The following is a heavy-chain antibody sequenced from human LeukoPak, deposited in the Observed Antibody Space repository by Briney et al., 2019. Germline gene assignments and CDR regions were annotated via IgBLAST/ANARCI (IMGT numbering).Heavy chain of an antibody. V-gene: IGHV1-2*02. D-gene: IGHD3-22*01. Sequence: ASVKVSCKASGYTFTSYGISWVRQAPGQGLEWMGWINPNSGGTNYAQKFQGRVTMTRDTSISTAYMELSRLRSDDTAVYYCARDVFLGYYDSRTNWFDPWGQGTLVTVSS. J-gene: IGHJ5*02. CDR2: INPNSGGT. CDR3: ARDVFLGYYDSRTNWFDP. CDR1: GYTFTSYG.